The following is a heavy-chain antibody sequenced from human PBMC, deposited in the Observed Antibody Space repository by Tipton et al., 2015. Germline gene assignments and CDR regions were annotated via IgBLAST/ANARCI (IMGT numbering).Heavy chain of an antibody. Sequence: LRLSCAASGFTFSDYSMTWIRQHPGKGLEWIGYIYYSGSTYYNPSLKSRVTRSLDTSINQFSLKLSSVTAADTAVYYCARAKGSFDYWGQGSLVTVSS. J-gene: IGHJ4*02. D-gene: IGHD3-10*01. V-gene: IGHV4-31*02. CDR2: IYYSGST. CDR3: ARAKGSFDY. CDR1: GFTFSDYS.